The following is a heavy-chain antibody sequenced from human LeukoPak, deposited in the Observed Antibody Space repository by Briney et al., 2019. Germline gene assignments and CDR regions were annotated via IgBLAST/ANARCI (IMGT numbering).Heavy chain of an antibody. CDR1: GFTFSSHS. CDR2: ITSDSSTR. Sequence: PGGSLRLSCAASGFTFSSHSMNWVRQAPGQGLEWVSYITSDSSTRFYADSVKGRFTASRDNAEKSMYLQMNNLRGEDTAVYYCARDSGGRYCSSTSCYTSGYWGQGTLVTVSS. CDR3: ARDSGGRYCSSTSCYTSGY. V-gene: IGHV3-48*01. J-gene: IGHJ4*02. D-gene: IGHD2-2*02.